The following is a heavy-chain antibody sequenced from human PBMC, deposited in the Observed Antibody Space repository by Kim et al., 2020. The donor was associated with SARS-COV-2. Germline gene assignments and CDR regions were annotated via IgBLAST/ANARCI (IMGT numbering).Heavy chain of an antibody. J-gene: IGHJ4*02. CDR3: AKKEIVGPLDY. CDR1: GGTFGTYT. CDR2: IIPIFGTP. D-gene: IGHD2-15*01. Sequence: SVKVSKASGGTFGTYTITWVRQAPGQGLEWMGGIIPIFGTPDYAQNFQGRVTLSADESTKTVYMELSSLRAEDTAVYYCAKKEIVGPLDYWGQGTLVTVSS. V-gene: IGHV1-69*13.